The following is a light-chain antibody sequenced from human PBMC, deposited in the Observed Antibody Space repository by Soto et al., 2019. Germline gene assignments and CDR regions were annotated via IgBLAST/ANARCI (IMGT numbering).Light chain of an antibody. J-gene: IGLJ1*01. CDR2: DVS. CDR3: SSYTSSSPRV. V-gene: IGLV2-14*01. CDR1: SSDVGGYNY. Sequence: QSVLTQRASVSGSPGQSITISCTGTSSDVGGYNYVSWYQQHPGKAPKLMIYDVSNRPSGVSNRFSGSKSGNTASLTISGLQAEDEADYYCSSYTSSSPRVFGTGTKVTVL.